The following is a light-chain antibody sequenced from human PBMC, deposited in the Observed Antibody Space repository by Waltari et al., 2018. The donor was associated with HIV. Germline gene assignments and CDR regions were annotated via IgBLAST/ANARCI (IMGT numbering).Light chain of an antibody. V-gene: IGLV2-23*02. CDR3: CSYAGSSTV. CDR1: SSDVGSYNL. J-gene: IGLJ2*01. Sequence: QSALTQPASVSGSPGQSIPISCTATSSDVGSYNLVSWYQQHPGKAPKLMIYEVSKRPSGVSNRFSGSKSGNTASLTISGLQAEDEADDYCCSYAGSSTVFGGGTKLTVL. CDR2: EVS.